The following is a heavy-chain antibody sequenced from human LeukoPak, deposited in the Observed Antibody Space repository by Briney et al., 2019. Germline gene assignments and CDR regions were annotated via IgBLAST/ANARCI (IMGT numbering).Heavy chain of an antibody. CDR1: GFTFSSYS. Sequence: GGSLRLSCAASGFTFSSYSMNWVRQAPGKGLEGVSSISSSSSYIYYADSVKGRFTISRDNAKNSLYLQMNSLRAEDTAVYYCARDYEDDSSGYYNYYYYYMDVWGKGTTVTVSS. CDR3: ARDYEDDSSGYYNYYYYYMDV. V-gene: IGHV3-21*01. D-gene: IGHD3-22*01. CDR2: ISSSSSYI. J-gene: IGHJ6*03.